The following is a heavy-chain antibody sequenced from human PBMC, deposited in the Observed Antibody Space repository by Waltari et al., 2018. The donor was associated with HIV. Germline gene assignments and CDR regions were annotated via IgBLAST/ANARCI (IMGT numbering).Heavy chain of an antibody. CDR3: ARGPRRSYWYSSSWTPFDY. J-gene: IGHJ4*02. CDR2: INHSGST. CDR1: GGSFSGYY. V-gene: IGHV4-34*01. Sequence: QVQLQQWGAGLLKPSETLSLTCAVYGGSFSGYYWSWIRQPPGKGLEWIGEINHSGSTNYNPSLKSRVTISVDTSKNQFSLKLSSVTAADTAVYYCARGPRRSYWYSSSWTPFDYWGQGTLVTVSS. D-gene: IGHD6-13*01.